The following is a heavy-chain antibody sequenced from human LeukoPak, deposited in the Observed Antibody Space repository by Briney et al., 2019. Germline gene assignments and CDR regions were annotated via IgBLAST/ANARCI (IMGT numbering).Heavy chain of an antibody. CDR3: ARASGGSYYFDY. CDR1: GGSISSYY. D-gene: IGHD1-26*01. CDR2: IYYSGST. J-gene: IGHJ4*02. V-gene: IGHV4-59*01. Sequence: SETLSLTCTVSGGSISSYYWSWLRQPPGKGLEWIGYIYYSGSTNYNPSLKSRVTISVDTSKNQFSLKLSSVTAADTAVYYCARASGGSYYFDYWGQGTLVTVSS.